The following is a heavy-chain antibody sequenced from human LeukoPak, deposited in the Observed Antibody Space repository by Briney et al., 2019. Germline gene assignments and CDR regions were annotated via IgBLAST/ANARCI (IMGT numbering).Heavy chain of an antibody. V-gene: IGHV3-53*01. J-gene: IGHJ4*02. Sequence: GGSLRLSCSASGITVSSNYMTWVRQAPGKGLEWVSVIYSGGITYYADSVKGRFTISRENSKTTLYLQMNSLRAEDTAVYYCARGGWELSYWGQGTLVTVSS. CDR3: ARGGWELSY. D-gene: IGHD1-26*01. CDR2: IYSGGIT. CDR1: GITVSSNY.